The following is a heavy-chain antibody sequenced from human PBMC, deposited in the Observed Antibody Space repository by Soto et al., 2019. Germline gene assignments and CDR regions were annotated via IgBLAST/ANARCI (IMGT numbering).Heavy chain of an antibody. CDR3: ARMANYNFWSGPHPTDS. J-gene: IGHJ5*02. Sequence: QVHLQESGPGLVKPSQTLSLTCTVSGGSISSGGYYWTWIRQHPGKGLEGIGHIDPGGSTYYKPPLKSRSTMSVDTAKNQFSLRLTSVTAADTAVYYCARMANYNFWSGPHPTDSWGQGTLVTVSS. V-gene: IGHV4-31*03. CDR1: GGSISSGGYY. CDR2: IDPGGST. D-gene: IGHD3-3*01.